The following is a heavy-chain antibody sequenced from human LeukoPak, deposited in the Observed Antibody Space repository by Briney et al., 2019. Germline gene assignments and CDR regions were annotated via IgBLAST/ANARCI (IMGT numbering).Heavy chain of an antibody. CDR3: ARFRTGYHGLDV. CDR2: IKQDGSEK. J-gene: IGHJ6*02. CDR1: GFPFNSYW. D-gene: IGHD3-10*01. V-gene: IGHV3-7*04. Sequence: GGSLRLSCAASGFPFNSYWMSWVRQAPGKGLEWVATIKQDGSEKYCVDSMQGRFTISRDNAKNSLYLQINSLSAEDTAVYFCARFRTGYHGLDVWGQGTTVTVSS.